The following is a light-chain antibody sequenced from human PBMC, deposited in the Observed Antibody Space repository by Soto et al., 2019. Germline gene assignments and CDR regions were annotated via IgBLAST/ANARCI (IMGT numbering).Light chain of an antibody. V-gene: IGLV2-14*03. J-gene: IGLJ1*01. CDR3: SSYTSSSTLYV. CDR1: SSDVGGYDY. Sequence: QSVLTQPASVSGSPGQSITISCSGTSSDVGGYDYVSWYQQHPGKAPKLMIYDVSNRPSGVSNRFSGSKSGYTAFLTISGLQAEDEADYHCSSYTSSSTLYVFGTGTKLTVL. CDR2: DVS.